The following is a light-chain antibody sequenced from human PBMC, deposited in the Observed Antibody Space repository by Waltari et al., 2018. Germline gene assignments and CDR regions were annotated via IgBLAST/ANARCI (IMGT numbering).Light chain of an antibody. Sequence: EIVLTQSPAIVSSSPGERATLSCRASQGIRSYLAWYQQKTGQAPRLLIYDASNPAPDIPAWFSGSGSGTDFTLTISSLEPEDSAVYYCQHRANWPLTFGGGTTVEI. CDR1: QGIRSY. V-gene: IGKV3-11*01. CDR3: QHRANWPLT. J-gene: IGKJ4*01. CDR2: DAS.